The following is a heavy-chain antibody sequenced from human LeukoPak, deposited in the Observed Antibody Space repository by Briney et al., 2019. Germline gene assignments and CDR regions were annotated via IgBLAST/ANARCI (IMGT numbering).Heavy chain of an antibody. CDR2: IYYSGST. CDR1: GGSISSSSHS. J-gene: IGHJ5*02. V-gene: IGHV4-39*07. Sequence: SETLSLTCSVSGGSISSSSHSWGWIRQSPGKGLEWIGSIYYSGSTFYNPSLKSRVTISVYTSKNQFSLKLSSVTAADTAVYYCARGGNYCSSTSCSTGVLSFDPWGQGTLVTVSS. CDR3: ARGGNYCSSTSCSTGVLSFDP. D-gene: IGHD2-2*01.